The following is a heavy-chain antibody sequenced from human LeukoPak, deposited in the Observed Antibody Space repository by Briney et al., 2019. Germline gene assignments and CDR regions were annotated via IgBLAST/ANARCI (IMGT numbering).Heavy chain of an antibody. CDR2: IWYDGSNK. CDR1: GFTFSSYG. V-gene: IGHV3-33*01. CDR3: ARSKGLGYCSSTSCHYYYYYGMDV. Sequence: PGGSLRLSCAASGFTFSSYGMHWVRQAPSKGLEWVAVIWYDGSNKYYADSVKGRFTISRDNSKNTLYLQMNSLRAEDTAVYYCARSKGLGYCSSTSCHYYYYYGMDVWGKGTTVTVSS. J-gene: IGHJ6*04. D-gene: IGHD2-2*01.